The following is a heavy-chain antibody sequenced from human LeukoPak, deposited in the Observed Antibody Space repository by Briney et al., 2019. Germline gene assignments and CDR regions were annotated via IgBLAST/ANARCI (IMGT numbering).Heavy chain of an antibody. CDR2: ISGSGGST. V-gene: IGHV3-23*01. D-gene: IGHD2-2*01. CDR1: GFTFSSYA. J-gene: IGHJ4*02. CDR3: AKEGIVVVPAATWGGY. Sequence: GGSLRLSCAASGFTFSSYAMSWVRQAPGKGLEWVSAISGSGGSTYYADSVKGRFTISRDNSKNTLYLQMNSLRAEDTAVYYCAKEGIVVVPAATWGGYWGQGTLVTVSS.